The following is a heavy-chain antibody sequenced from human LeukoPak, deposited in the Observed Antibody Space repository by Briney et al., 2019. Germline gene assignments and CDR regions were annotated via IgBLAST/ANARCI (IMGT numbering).Heavy chain of an antibody. V-gene: IGHV4-61*02. CDR2: IYTSGST. Sequence: SQTLSLTCTVSGGSISSGSYYWSWIRQPAGKGLEWIGRIYTSGSTNYNASLKSRVTISVDTSKNQFSLKLSSVTAADTAVYYCARVKGGCSGGSCYSHYYYYYMDVWGKGTTVTVSS. CDR3: ARVKGGCSGGSCYSHYYYYYMDV. D-gene: IGHD2-15*01. J-gene: IGHJ6*03. CDR1: GGSISSGSYY.